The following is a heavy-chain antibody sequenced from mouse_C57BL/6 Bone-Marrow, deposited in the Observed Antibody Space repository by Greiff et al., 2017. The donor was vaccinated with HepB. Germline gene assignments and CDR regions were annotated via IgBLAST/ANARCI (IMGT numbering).Heavy chain of an antibody. CDR1: GYAFSSSW. Sequence: VKLQQSGPELVKPGASVKISCKASGYAFSSSWMNWVKQRPGKGLEWIGRIYPGDGDTNYNGKFKGKATLTADKSSSTAYMQLSSLTSEDSAVYFCARSVITTVVRLFDYWGQGTTLTVSS. CDR3: ARSVITTVVRLFDY. CDR2: IYPGDGDT. D-gene: IGHD1-1*01. J-gene: IGHJ2*01. V-gene: IGHV1-82*01.